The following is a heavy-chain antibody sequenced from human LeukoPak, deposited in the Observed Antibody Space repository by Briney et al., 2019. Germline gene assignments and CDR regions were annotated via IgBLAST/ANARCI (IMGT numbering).Heavy chain of an antibody. V-gene: IGHV3-48*02. CDR1: GFTFSSYS. J-gene: IGHJ4*02. Sequence: TGGSLRLSCAASGFTFSSYSMNWVRQAPGKGLEWISYISRRSTPIYYADSLKGRFTISRDNAKNSLYLQMNSLRDEDTAVYYCARVYYDTNGYLYLDYWGQGTLVTVSS. D-gene: IGHD3-22*01. CDR3: ARVYYDTNGYLYLDY. CDR2: ISRRSTPI.